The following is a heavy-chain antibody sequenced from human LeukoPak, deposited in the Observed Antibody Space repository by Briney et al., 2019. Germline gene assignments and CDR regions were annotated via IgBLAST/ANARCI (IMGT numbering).Heavy chain of an antibody. Sequence: GGSLRLSCAASGFTFSSYGMHWVRQAPGKGLEWVAFIRYDGSNKYYADSVKGRFTISRDNSKSTLYLQMNSLRAEDTAVYYCAKVMFQGPSPFDYWGQGTLVTVSS. V-gene: IGHV3-30*02. CDR1: GFTFSSYG. D-gene: IGHD3-10*02. CDR3: AKVMFQGPSPFDY. CDR2: IRYDGSNK. J-gene: IGHJ4*02.